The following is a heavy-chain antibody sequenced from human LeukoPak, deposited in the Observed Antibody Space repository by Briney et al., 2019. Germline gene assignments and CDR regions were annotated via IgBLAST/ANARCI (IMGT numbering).Heavy chain of an antibody. CDR3: AKRFIVVPYYFAY. V-gene: IGHV3-23*01. Sequence: GSLSLTCAAYGFTFSNYARTWVRQAPGKGLEWVSLISGTGGRTYYADSVRGRFTISRDNSKNTLYLQTNTPRAEDTAVCSCAKRFIVVPYYFAYCGQGTLATVSS. CDR2: ISGTGGRT. J-gene: IGHJ4*02. CDR1: GFTFSNYA. D-gene: IGHD2-21*01.